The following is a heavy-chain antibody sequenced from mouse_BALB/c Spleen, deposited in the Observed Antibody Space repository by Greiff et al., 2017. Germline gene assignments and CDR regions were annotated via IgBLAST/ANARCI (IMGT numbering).Heavy chain of an antibody. J-gene: IGHJ4*01. CDR1: GFTFSSYA. CDR2: ISSGGST. V-gene: IGHV5-6-5*01. Sequence: DVHLVESGGGLVKPGGSLKLSCAASGFTFSSYAMSWVRQTPEKRLEWVASISSGGSTYYPDSVKGRFTISRDNARNILYLQMSSLRSEDTAMYYCARAYDYEAMDYWGQGTSVTVSS. D-gene: IGHD6-5*01. CDR3: ARAYDYEAMDY.